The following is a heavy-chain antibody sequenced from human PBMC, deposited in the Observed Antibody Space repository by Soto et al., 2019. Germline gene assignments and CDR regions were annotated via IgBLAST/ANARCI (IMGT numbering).Heavy chain of an antibody. D-gene: IGHD2-21*02. CDR1: GYTFTSYD. CDR3: ARVGGPYCGGDCYSLLGYYGMDV. Sequence: ASVKVSCKASGYTFTSYDINWVRQATGQGLEWMGWMNPNSGNTGYAQKFQGRVTMTRNTSISTAYMKLSSLRSEDTAVYYCARVGGPYCGGDCYSLLGYYGMDVWGQGTTVTVSS. CDR2: MNPNSGNT. J-gene: IGHJ6*02. V-gene: IGHV1-8*01.